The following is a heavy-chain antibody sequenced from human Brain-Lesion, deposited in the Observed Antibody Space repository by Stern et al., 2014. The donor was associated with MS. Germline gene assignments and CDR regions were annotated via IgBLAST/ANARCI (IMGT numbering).Heavy chain of an antibody. Sequence: VQLVESGPGLVKPSQTLSLTCTVSGGSISSGDYYWSWIRQPPGKGLEWIGYIHYIGSTFYNPSLKSRVTISVDTSKNQFSLKLSSVTAADTAVYYCARVFLGDDRSAYYGWFDPWGQGTLVTVSS. CDR1: GGSISSGDYY. CDR3: ARVFLGDDRSAYYGWFDP. CDR2: IHYIGST. J-gene: IGHJ5*02. D-gene: IGHD3-22*01. V-gene: IGHV4-30-4*01.